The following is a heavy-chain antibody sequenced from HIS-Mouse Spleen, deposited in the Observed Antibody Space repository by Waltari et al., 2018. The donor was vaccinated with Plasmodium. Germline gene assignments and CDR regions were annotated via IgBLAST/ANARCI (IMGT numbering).Heavy chain of an antibody. Sequence: EVQLVESGGGLVQPGGSLRLSCAASGFTFSSYWMHWVRQAPGKGLVWGSRINRDGSSTSYADSVKGRFTISRDNAKNTLYLQMNSLRAEDTAVYYCARDMTDAFDIWGQGTMVTVSS. J-gene: IGHJ3*02. CDR3: ARDMTDAFDI. CDR1: GFTFSSYW. V-gene: IGHV3-74*01. CDR2: INRDGSST.